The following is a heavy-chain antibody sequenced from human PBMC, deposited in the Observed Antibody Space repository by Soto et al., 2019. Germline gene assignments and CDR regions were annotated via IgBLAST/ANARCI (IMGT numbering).Heavy chain of an antibody. Sequence: EVQLLESGRDLVQPGGSLRLSCAASGFTFTKYAMTWVRQAPGKGLERVSSISKSGGDTYYADSVKGRFTISRDNSKNTLYLQMNGLRAEDTALYFCAKDTYSSSWYFWGQGTLVTVSS. V-gene: IGHV3-23*01. D-gene: IGHD2-2*01. CDR2: ISKSGGDT. CDR3: AKDTYSSSWYF. CDR1: GFTFTKYA. J-gene: IGHJ4*02.